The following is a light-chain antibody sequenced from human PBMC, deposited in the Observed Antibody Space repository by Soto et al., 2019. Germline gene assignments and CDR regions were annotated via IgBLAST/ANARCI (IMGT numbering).Light chain of an antibody. Sequence: EIVLTQSPDTLSVSPGEIATLSFRASQTVGTNLAWYQQEPGQAPRLLIYGASNRAPGIPARFSGSGSGTDFTLTISSLEPEDFAVYHCLQRSIGFTFGPGTKVDIK. CDR2: GAS. CDR1: QTVGTN. J-gene: IGKJ3*01. CDR3: LQRSIGFT. V-gene: IGKV3-11*01.